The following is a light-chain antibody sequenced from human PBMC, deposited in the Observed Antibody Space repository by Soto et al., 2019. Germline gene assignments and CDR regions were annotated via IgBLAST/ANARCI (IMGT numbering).Light chain of an antibody. Sequence: DIQMTHSPSSLSASLGDRFTITCRASQSISSYLNWYQQKPGKAPKLLIYAASSLQSGVPSRFSGSGSGTDFTLTISSLQPEDFATYYCQQSYSTPRTFGQGTKVDIK. V-gene: IGKV1-39*01. CDR2: AAS. CDR3: QQSYSTPRT. J-gene: IGKJ1*01. CDR1: QSISSY.